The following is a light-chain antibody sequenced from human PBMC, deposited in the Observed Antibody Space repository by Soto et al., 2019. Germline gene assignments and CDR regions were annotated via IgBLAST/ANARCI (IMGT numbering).Light chain of an antibody. J-gene: IGLJ1*01. V-gene: IGLV2-8*01. CDR1: SSDVGGYNY. Sequence: QSALTQPPSASGSPGQSVAISCTGTSSDVGGYNYVSWYQQHPGKAPKLMIYEVNKRPSGVPDRFSGSKSGTSASLAITGLQAEDEADYYCQSYDNSLTGSNVFGTGTKVTVL. CDR2: EVN. CDR3: QSYDNSLTGSNV.